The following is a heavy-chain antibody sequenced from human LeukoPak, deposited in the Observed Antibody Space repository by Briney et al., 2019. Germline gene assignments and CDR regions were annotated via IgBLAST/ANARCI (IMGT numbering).Heavy chain of an antibody. CDR1: GFTFSSYA. Sequence: PGGSLRLSCAASGFTFSSYAMSWVRQMPGKGLEWMGIIYPGDSDTRYSPSFQGQVTISADKSISTAYLQWSSLKASDTAMYYCARHPVPPHLYSSGWFEIWGAFDIWGQGTMVTVSS. V-gene: IGHV5-51*01. CDR2: IYPGDSDT. CDR3: ARHPVPPHLYSSGWFEIWGAFDI. D-gene: IGHD6-19*01. J-gene: IGHJ3*02.